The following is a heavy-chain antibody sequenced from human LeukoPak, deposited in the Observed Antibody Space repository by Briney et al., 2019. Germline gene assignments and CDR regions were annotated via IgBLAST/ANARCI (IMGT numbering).Heavy chain of an antibody. J-gene: IGHJ3*02. D-gene: IGHD2-2*01. CDR1: GYAFTSYG. V-gene: IGHV1-2*02. CDR2: INPNSGGT. CDR3: ARDSYCSSTSCYPWDAFDI. Sequence: ASVKVSCKASGYAFTSYGISWVRQAPGQGLEWMGWINPNSGGTNYAQKFQGRVTMTRDTSITTAYMELSRLRSDDTAVYYCARDSYCSSTSCYPWDAFDIWGQGTMVTVSS.